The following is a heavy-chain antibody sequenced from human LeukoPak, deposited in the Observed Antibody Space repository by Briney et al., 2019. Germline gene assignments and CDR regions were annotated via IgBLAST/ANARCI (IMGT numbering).Heavy chain of an antibody. J-gene: IGHJ4*02. CDR1: GFTFSSYG. D-gene: IGHD3-22*01. CDR3: ARDGRPFYYDSRGYYFDS. V-gene: IGHV3-30*03. Sequence: PGRSLRLSCAASGFTFSSYGMHWVRQAPGKGLEWVAVISYDGSNKYYADSVKGRFSISRDNSKNALYLQMISLRAEDTAVYYCARDGRPFYYDSRGYYFDSWGQGTLVTVSS. CDR2: ISYDGSNK.